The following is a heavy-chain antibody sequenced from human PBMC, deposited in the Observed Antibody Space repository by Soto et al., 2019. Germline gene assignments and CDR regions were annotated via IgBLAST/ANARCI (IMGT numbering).Heavy chain of an antibody. D-gene: IGHD5-12*01. CDR1: GYTFTIYG. CDR3: ERALGYSGYAGMDV. CDR2: ISPDNGNT. V-gene: IGHV1-18*01. J-gene: IGHJ6*02. Sequence: QVQLVQSGGEVKKPGASVKVSCKASGYTFTIYGINWVRQAPGQGLEWMGWISPDNGNTNYAQKLQGRVTMTTDTSTSTAYMELRSLRSDDTAAYYCERALGYSGYAGMDVWGQGTTVTVSS.